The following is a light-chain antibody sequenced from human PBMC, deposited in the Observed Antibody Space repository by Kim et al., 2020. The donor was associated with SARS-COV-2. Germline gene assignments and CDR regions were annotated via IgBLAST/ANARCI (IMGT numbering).Light chain of an antibody. J-gene: IGKJ3*01. CDR2: HAS. Sequence: VAPGERATLPCRASQSVTSSKLAWYQHKPGQAPRLLIYHASTRATGIADRFSGSGSGTDFTLTISRLEPEDSAVYYCHHYDTSFTFGPGTKVDIK. CDR1: QSVTSSK. V-gene: IGKV3-20*01. CDR3: HHYDTSFT.